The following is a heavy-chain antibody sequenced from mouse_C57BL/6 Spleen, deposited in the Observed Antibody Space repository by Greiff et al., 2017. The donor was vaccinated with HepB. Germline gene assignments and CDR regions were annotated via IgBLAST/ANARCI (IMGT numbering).Heavy chain of an antibody. J-gene: IGHJ1*03. V-gene: IGHV5-17*01. Sequence: EVKLVESGGGLVKPGGSLKLSCAASGFTFSDYGMHWVRQAPEKGLEWVAYISSGSTSIYYADTVKGRFTISRDNAKNTLFLQMTSRRSEDTAMYYCARTGCWYFDVWGKGTTVTVSS. CDR1: GFTFSDYG. CDR3: ARTGCWYFDV. CDR2: ISSGSTSI.